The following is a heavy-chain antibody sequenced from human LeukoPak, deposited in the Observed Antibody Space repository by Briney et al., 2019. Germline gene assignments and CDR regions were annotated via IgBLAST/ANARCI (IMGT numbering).Heavy chain of an antibody. CDR3: ARMRDSNAGNYFDC. V-gene: IGHV1-69*04. Sequence: ASVKVSCKASGGTFSSYAISWVRQAPGQGLEWMGRIIPILGIANYAQKFQGRITITTDTSRSTTYMELGSLRSDDSAIYYCARMRDSNAGNYFDCWGQGSLVTVSS. D-gene: IGHD3-10*01. CDR1: GGTFSSYA. CDR2: IIPILGIA. J-gene: IGHJ4*02.